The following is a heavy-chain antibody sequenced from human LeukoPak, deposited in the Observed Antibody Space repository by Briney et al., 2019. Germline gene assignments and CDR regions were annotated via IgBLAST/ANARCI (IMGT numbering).Heavy chain of an antibody. CDR1: GGSISSGGYS. CDR2: IYHSGST. D-gene: IGHD6-19*01. J-gene: IGHJ4*02. CDR3: ARVSSSGWYGWGPHASLYYFDY. Sequence: SQTLSLTCAVSGGSISSGGYSWSWIRQPPGKGLEWIGYIYHSGSTYYNPSLKSRVTISVDRSKNQFSLKLSSVPAADTAVYYCARVSSSGWYGWGPHASLYYFDYWGQGTLVTVSS. V-gene: IGHV4-30-2*01.